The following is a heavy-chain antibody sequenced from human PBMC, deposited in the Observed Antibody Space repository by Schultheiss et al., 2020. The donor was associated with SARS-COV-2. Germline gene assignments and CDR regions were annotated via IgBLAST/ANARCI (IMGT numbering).Heavy chain of an antibody. Sequence: GGSLRLSCAASGFTFSGSAMLWVRQAPGKGLEWVGRIKSKTDGGTTDYAAPVKGRFTISRDDSKNTLYLQMNSLKTEDTAVYYCTTDRHDYGDYDFDYWGQGTLVTVSS. D-gene: IGHD4-17*01. CDR3: TTDRHDYGDYDFDY. CDR2: IKSKTDGGTT. V-gene: IGHV3-15*01. CDR1: GFTFSGSA. J-gene: IGHJ4*02.